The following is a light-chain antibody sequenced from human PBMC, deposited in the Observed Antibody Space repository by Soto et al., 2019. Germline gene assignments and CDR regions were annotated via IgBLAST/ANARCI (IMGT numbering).Light chain of an antibody. CDR2: KAS. J-gene: IGKJ3*01. V-gene: IGKV1-5*03. Sequence: DSQMTRTPSPLSASVGHRVTITCRASQSISSWLAWYQQKPGKAPKLLIYKASSLDSGVPSRFSGSGSGTDFTFTISNVQPEDTAIYYYQQYGTPPLTFGPGTKVDIK. CDR1: QSISSW. CDR3: QQYGTPPLT.